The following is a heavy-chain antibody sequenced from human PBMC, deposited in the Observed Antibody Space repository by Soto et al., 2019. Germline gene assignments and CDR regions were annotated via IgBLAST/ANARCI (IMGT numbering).Heavy chain of an antibody. Sequence: QVQLVESGGGVVQPGRSLRLSCAASGFTFSNYAMHWVRQAPGKGLEWVAVISYDGSNKYYADSVKGRFTISRDNSKNTLYLQMNSLRAEDTAVYYCARERGEGGVNWNVYYYYYGMDVCSQGTTVTVSS. D-gene: IGHD1-1*01. J-gene: IGHJ6*02. V-gene: IGHV3-30-3*01. CDR2: ISYDGSNK. CDR3: ARERGEGGVNWNVYYYYYGMDV. CDR1: GFTFSNYA.